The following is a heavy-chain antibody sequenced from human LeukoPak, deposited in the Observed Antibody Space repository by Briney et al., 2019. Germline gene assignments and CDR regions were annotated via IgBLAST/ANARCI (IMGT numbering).Heavy chain of an antibody. J-gene: IGHJ4*01. CDR1: GFTFSSYA. CDR3: AKEGYYYRSGRYAFDY. CDR2: ISGSGGST. D-gene: IGHD3-10*01. V-gene: IGHV3-23*01. Sequence: GGSLRLSCAASGFTFSSYAMSWVRQAPGKGLEWVSAISGSGGSTYYADSVKGRFTISRDNSKNTLYLQMNSLRAEDTAVYYCAKEGYYYRSGRYAFDYCGHGTLVTASS.